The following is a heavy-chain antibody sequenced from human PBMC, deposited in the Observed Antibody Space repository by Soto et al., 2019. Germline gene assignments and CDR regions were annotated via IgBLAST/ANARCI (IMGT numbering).Heavy chain of an antibody. CDR3: ARVNYGGVWFDP. CDR1: GGSISSYY. V-gene: IGHV4-59*01. D-gene: IGHD3-10*01. CDR2: IYYSGST. J-gene: IGHJ5*02. Sequence: SETLSLTCTVSGGSISSYYWSWIRQPPGKGLEWIGYIYYSGSTNYNPSLKSRVTISVDTSKNQFSLKLSSVTAADTAVYYCARVNYGGVWFDPWGQGTLVTVSS.